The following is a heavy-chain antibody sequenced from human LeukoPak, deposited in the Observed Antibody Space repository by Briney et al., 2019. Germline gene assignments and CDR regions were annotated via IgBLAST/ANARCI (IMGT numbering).Heavy chain of an antibody. J-gene: IGHJ6*02. V-gene: IGHV3-11*01. D-gene: IGHD6-6*01. Sequence: GGSLRLSCAASGFTFSDYYMSWIRQAPGKGLEWVSYISCSGSTIYYADSVKGRFTISRDNAKNSLYLQMNSLRAEDTAVYYCARDLSIAARPDYYGMDVWGQGTTVTVSS. CDR2: ISCSGSTI. CDR1: GFTFSDYY. CDR3: ARDLSIAARPDYYGMDV.